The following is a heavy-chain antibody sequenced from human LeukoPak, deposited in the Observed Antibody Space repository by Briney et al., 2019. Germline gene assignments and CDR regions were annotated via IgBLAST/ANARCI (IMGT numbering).Heavy chain of an antibody. D-gene: IGHD6-13*01. J-gene: IGHJ5*02. Sequence: SETLSLTCAVYGGSFSGYCWSWIRQPPGKGLEWIGEINHSGSTNYNPSLKSRVTISVDTSKNQFSLKLSSVTAADTAVYYCARDSSWYGSRWFDPWGQGTLVTVSS. CDR3: ARDSSWYGSRWFDP. CDR1: GGSFSGYC. V-gene: IGHV4-34*01. CDR2: INHSGST.